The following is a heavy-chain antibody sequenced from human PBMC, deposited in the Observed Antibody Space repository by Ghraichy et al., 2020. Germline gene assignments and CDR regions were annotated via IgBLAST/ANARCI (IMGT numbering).Heavy chain of an antibody. CDR3: AKPVQSIFPHHFDH. D-gene: IGHD3-9*01. CDR2: ISGGGDDI. V-gene: IGHV3-23*01. J-gene: IGHJ4*02. Sequence: GGSLRLSCAASGFTFSSYAMTWVRQAPGKGLEWVSTISGGGDDIFYADSVKGRFTISRDNSKNTLYLQMNSLRAEDTAVYYCAKPVQSIFPHHFDHWGQGALGTDSS. CDR1: GFTFSSYA.